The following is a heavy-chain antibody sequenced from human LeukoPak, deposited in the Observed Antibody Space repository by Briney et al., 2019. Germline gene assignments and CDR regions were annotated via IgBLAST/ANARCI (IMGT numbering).Heavy chain of an antibody. CDR2: INPSGGST. Sequence: ASVKVSCKASGYIFTGYYMHWVRQAPGQGLEWMGIINPSGGSTSYAQKFQGRVTMTRDTSTSTVYMELSSLRSEDTAVYYCARDPRSTSSYYYYMDVWGKGTTVTVSS. D-gene: IGHD2-2*01. CDR1: GYIFTGYY. CDR3: ARDPRSTSSYYYYMDV. V-gene: IGHV1-46*01. J-gene: IGHJ6*03.